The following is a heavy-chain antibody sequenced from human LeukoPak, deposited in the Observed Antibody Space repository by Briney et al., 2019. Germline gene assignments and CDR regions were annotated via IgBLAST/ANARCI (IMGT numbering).Heavy chain of an antibody. CDR1: EGTFSSYA. J-gene: IGHJ5*02. V-gene: IGHV1-69*01. Sequence: GASVKVSCKASEGTFSSYAISWVRQAPRQGLEWMGGIIPIFGTANYAQKFQGRVTITADESTSTAYMELSSLRSEDTAVYYCARGGLYCSGGSCLRFDPWGQGTLVTVSS. CDR3: ARGGLYCSGGSCLRFDP. D-gene: IGHD2-15*01. CDR2: IIPIFGTA.